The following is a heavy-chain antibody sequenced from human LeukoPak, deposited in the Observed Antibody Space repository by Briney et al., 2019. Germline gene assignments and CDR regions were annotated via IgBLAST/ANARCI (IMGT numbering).Heavy chain of an antibody. CDR2: ISSSSSTI. V-gene: IGHV3-48*04. D-gene: IGHD5-12*01. Sequence: GGSLRLSCAASGFTFSSYSMNWVRQAPGKGLEWVSYISSSSSTIYYADSVKGRFTISRDNAKNSLYLQMNSLRAEDTAVYYCASRLVATIPDYWGQGTLVTVSS. CDR3: ASRLVATIPDY. CDR1: GFTFSSYS. J-gene: IGHJ4*02.